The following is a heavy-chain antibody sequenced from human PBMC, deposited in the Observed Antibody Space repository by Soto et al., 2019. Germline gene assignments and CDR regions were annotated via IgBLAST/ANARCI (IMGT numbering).Heavy chain of an antibody. D-gene: IGHD5-12*01. V-gene: IGHV4-59*01. CDR2: VHYTGTT. CDR3: AKYRRTDAEGYRLDF. Sequence: PSETLSLTCSVSGASINHNYWSWIRQSPGRGLEWIGFVHYTGTTTTKYNPSLQSRVAMSVDSPKNQFSLKLTSMTAADTAFYYCAKYRRTDAEGYRLDFWGPGTLVTVSS. J-gene: IGHJ4*02. CDR1: GASINHNY.